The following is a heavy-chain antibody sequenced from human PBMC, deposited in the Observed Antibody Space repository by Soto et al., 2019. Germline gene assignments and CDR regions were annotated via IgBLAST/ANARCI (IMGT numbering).Heavy chain of an antibody. CDR2: VRSKADGGST. Sequence: GGSLRLSCAASGFTFANAWMSWVRQAPGKGLEWVGRVRSKADGGSTDYAAPVKGRFTISRDDSENTLYLQMNSLKIDDTAVYYCRRDWDYPVLWGQGTLVTVSS. D-gene: IGHD1-7*01. CDR1: GFTFANAW. CDR3: RRDWDYPVL. J-gene: IGHJ4*02. V-gene: IGHV3-15*01.